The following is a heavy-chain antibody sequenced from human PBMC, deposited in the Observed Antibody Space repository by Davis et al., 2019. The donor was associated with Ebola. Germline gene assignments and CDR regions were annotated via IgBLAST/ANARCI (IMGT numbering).Heavy chain of an antibody. CDR1: GGSFSGYY. Sequence: SETLSLTCAVYGGSFSGYYWSWIRQPPGKGLEWIGEINHSGSTNYNPSLKSRVTMSLDTSKNQFSLNLTSVTAADTAVYYCAREAGSGYSSGWLGGWGQGTLVTVSS. J-gene: IGHJ4*02. D-gene: IGHD6-19*01. V-gene: IGHV4-34*01. CDR2: INHSGST. CDR3: AREAGSGYSSGWLGG.